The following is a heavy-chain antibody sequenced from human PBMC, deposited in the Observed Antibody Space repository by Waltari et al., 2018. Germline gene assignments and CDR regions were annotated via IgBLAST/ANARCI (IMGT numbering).Heavy chain of an antibody. V-gene: IGHV1-69*04. D-gene: IGHD4-17*01. CDR2: IIPILGIA. Sequence: QVQLVQSGAEVKKPGSSVKVSCKAYGGTFSSYAISWLSQAPGQGLEWMGRIIPILGIANYAQKFQGRVTITADKSTSTAYMELSSLRSEDTAVYYCARPATVTTEGNDYWGQGTLVTVSS. J-gene: IGHJ4*02. CDR1: GGTFSSYA. CDR3: ARPATVTTEGNDY.